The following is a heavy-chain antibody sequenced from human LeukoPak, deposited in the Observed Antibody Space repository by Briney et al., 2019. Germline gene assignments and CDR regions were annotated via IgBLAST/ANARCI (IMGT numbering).Heavy chain of an antibody. J-gene: IGHJ5*02. Sequence: GGSLRLSCAASGFTFSSYAMSWVRQAPGKGLEWVAGISDSGGSTNYADSVKGRFTISRDNPKNTLYLQVNSLRAEDTAVYYCAKAMGGFIAVSGATWGQGTLVTVSS. V-gene: IGHV3-23*01. D-gene: IGHD6-19*01. CDR3: AKAMGGFIAVSGAT. CDR2: ISDSGGST. CDR1: GFTFSSYA.